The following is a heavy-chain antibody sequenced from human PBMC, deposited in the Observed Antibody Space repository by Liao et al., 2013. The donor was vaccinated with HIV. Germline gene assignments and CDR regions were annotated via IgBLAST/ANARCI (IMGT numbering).Heavy chain of an antibody. V-gene: IGHV4-61*02. D-gene: IGHD3-9*01. CDR2: IYTSGST. Sequence: QVQLQESGPGLVKPSQTLSLTCTVSGGSISSGSYYWSWIRQPAGKGLEWIGRIYTSGSTNYNPSLKSRVTMSVDTSKNQFSLKLSSVTAADTAVYYCAAGHYDILTSYYRPYWGQGTLVTVSS. J-gene: IGHJ4*02. CDR1: GGSISSGSYY. CDR3: AAGHYDILTSYYRPY.